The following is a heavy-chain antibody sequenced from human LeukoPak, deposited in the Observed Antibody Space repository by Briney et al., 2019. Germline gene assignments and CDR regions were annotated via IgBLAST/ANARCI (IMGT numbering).Heavy chain of an antibody. Sequence: GGSLRLSCAASGFTVSSNYMSWVRQAPGKGLEWVSVIYSGGSTYYADSVKGRFTISRDNSKNTLYLQMNSLRAEDTAVYYCASLLLAVSDAFDIWGQGTMVTVSS. CDR2: IYSGGST. D-gene: IGHD6-19*01. V-gene: IGHV3-53*01. CDR3: ASLLLAVSDAFDI. CDR1: GFTVSSNY. J-gene: IGHJ3*02.